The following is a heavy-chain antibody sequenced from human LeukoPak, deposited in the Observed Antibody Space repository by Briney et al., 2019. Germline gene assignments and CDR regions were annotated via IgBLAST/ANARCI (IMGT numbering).Heavy chain of an antibody. V-gene: IGHV4-31*03. CDR3: ARDSRYCSSTSCENYYYYGMDV. Sequence: PSETLSLTCTVSGGSISSGGYYWSWTRQHPGKGLEWIGYIYYSGSTYYNPSLKSRVTISVDTSKNQFSLKLSSVTAADTAVYYCARDSRYCSSTSCENYYYYGMDVWGQGTTVTVSS. CDR1: GGSISSGGYY. CDR2: IYYSGST. D-gene: IGHD2-2*01. J-gene: IGHJ6*02.